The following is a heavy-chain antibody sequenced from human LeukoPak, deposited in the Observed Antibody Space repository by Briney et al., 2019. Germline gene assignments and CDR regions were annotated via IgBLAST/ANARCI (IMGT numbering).Heavy chain of an antibody. Sequence: PSETLSLTCAVSGYSISSGYYWGWIRQPPGKALGWIGYIHHSGSTNYNPSLKSRVAISTDTSNKQFSLTLRSVTAADTAIYYCARGIREDDYNPDGYSYYYMDVWAKGTTVTVS. CDR2: IHHSGST. J-gene: IGHJ6*03. V-gene: IGHV4-38-2*01. CDR3: ARGIREDDYNPDGYSYYYMDV. CDR1: GYSISSGYY. D-gene: IGHD5-24*01.